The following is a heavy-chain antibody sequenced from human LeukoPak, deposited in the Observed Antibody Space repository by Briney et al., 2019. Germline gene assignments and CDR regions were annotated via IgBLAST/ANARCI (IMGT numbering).Heavy chain of an antibody. CDR2: ISGSGGST. D-gene: IGHD1-1*01. CDR3: AKENNWRYFDY. J-gene: IGHJ4*02. Sequence: ETLSLTCTVSGYSISSGYYWGWIRQPPGKGLERIAAISGSGGSTYYADSVKGRFTISRDNSKNTLYLQMNSLRAEDTAVYYCAKENNWRYFDYWGQGTLVTVSS. CDR1: GYSISSGYY. V-gene: IGHV3-23*01.